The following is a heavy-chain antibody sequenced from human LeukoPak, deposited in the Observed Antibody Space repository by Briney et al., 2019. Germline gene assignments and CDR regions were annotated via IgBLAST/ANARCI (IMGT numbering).Heavy chain of an antibody. Sequence: GGSLRLSCAASGFTFSSYWMHWVRQAPGKGLVWVSRINSDGSSTSYADSVKGRFTISRDNTKNLLYLQMNSLRGEDAAVYYCGGFGYEAAVDLWGQGTLVTVSS. J-gene: IGHJ4*02. V-gene: IGHV3-74*01. CDR3: GGFGYEAAVDL. CDR2: INSDGSST. CDR1: GFTFSSYW. D-gene: IGHD6-13*01.